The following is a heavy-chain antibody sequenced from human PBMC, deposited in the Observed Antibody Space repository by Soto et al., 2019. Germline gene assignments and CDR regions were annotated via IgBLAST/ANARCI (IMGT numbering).Heavy chain of an antibody. J-gene: IGHJ4*02. V-gene: IGHV5-51*01. CDR3: ARQEGLSRYYFDY. CDR1: GYSFTSYW. CDR2: IYPGDSDT. Sequence: PGESLKISCKGSGYSFTSYWIGWVRQMPGKGLGWMGIIYPGDSDTRYSPSSQGQVAISADKSISTAYLQWSSLKASDTAMYYCARQEGLSRYYFDYWGQGTLVTVSS.